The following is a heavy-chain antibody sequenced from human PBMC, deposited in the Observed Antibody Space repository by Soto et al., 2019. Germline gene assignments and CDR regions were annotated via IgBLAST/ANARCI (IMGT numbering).Heavy chain of an antibody. J-gene: IGHJ4*02. CDR2: IIPIFGTA. CDR3: ARGYYDYVWGSYRYSLDY. V-gene: IGHV1-69*06. CDR1: GGTFSSYA. Sequence: GASVKVSCKASGGTFSSYAICWVRQAPGQGLEWMGGIIPIFGTANYAQKFQGRVTITADKSTSTAYMELSSLRSEDTAVYYCARGYYDYVWGSYRYSLDYWGQGTLVTVSS. D-gene: IGHD3-16*02.